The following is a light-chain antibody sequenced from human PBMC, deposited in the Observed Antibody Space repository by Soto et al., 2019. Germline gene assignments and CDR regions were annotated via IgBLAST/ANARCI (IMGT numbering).Light chain of an antibody. Sequence: PGERATLSCRASENVYNYLAWYQQIPGQPPRLLIYDASNRAAGVPARFSGSGSGTDFTLTISSLEPEDFAVYYCQQRNDWPRTFGQGTKVDI. CDR3: QQRNDWPRT. V-gene: IGKV3-11*01. CDR1: ENVYNY. J-gene: IGKJ1*01. CDR2: DAS.